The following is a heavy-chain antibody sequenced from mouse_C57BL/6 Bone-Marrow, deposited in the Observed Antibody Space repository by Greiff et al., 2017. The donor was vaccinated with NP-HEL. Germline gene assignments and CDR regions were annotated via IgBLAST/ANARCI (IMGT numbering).Heavy chain of an antibody. CDR2: INPSNGGT. J-gene: IGHJ4*01. D-gene: IGHD2-3*01. CDR1: GYTFTSYW. V-gene: IGHV1-53*01. CDR3: ARGRIYDGDALDD. Sequence: VQLQQPGTELVKPGASVKLSCKASGYTFTSYWMHWVKQRPGHGLEWLGNINPSNGGTNYTKKFKSKATLTVDKSSSTAYMQLSSLQSEVSAVYYCARGRIYDGDALDDWGQGTSVTVSS.